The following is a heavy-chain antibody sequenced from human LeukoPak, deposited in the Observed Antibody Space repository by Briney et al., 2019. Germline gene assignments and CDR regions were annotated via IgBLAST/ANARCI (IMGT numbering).Heavy chain of an antibody. CDR2: IIPILGIA. CDR1: GGTFSSYA. Sequence: GASVKVSCKASGGTFSSYAISWVRQAPGQGLEWMGRIIPILGIANYAQKFQGRVTITADKSTSTAYMELSSLRSEDTAVYYCARGFHYDSNGYNWGQGTLVTVSS. J-gene: IGHJ4*02. D-gene: IGHD3-22*01. CDR3: ARGFHYDSNGYN. V-gene: IGHV1-69*04.